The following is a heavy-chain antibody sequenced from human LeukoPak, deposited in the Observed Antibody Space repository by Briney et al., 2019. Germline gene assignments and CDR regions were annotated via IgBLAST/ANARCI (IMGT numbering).Heavy chain of an antibody. J-gene: IGHJ4*02. D-gene: IGHD4-17*01. CDR3: ARITYGDTEGY. V-gene: IGHV1-18*01. CDR1: GYTFTSHG. CDR2: ISAYNGNT. Sequence: ASVKVCCKDSGYTFTSHGISWLPQAPGQGLEWMGSISAYNGNTNYAQKLQGRVTMTTDTSTSTAYMELRSLRSDDTAVYYCARITYGDTEGYWGQGTLVTVSS.